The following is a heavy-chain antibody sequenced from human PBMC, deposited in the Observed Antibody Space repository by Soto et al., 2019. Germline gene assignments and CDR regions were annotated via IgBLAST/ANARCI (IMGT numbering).Heavy chain of an antibody. D-gene: IGHD2-15*01. V-gene: IGHV3-30-3*01. J-gene: IGHJ4*01. Sequence: PGGSLRLSCAASGFTFSGFAMHWVRQSPGKGLEWVAFISYKGNNKYYAESVKGRFTISRDNSENTLYLQMSSLRGDDTAVYYCARDPDEYQLNPGGSIVNWGKGTLVTVSS. CDR1: GFTFSGFA. CDR3: ARDPDEYQLNPGGSIVN. CDR2: ISYKGNNK.